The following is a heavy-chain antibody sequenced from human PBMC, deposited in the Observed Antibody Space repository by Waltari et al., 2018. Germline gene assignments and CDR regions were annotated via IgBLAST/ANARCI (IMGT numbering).Heavy chain of an antibody. J-gene: IGHJ5*02. CDR2: IYPGDSDT. Sequence: EVQLVQSGAEVKKPGESLKISCKGSGYSFTSYWIGWVRQMPGKGLEWMGSIYPGDSDTRYSSAFKGQVTISADKSISTAYLQWSSLKASDTAMYYCARLRERDCSGGSCYPRWFDPWGQGTLVTVSS. D-gene: IGHD2-15*01. V-gene: IGHV5-51*01. CDR1: GYSFTSYW. CDR3: ARLRERDCSGGSCYPRWFDP.